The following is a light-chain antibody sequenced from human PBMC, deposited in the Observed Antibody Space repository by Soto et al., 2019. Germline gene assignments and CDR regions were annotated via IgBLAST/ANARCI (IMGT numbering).Light chain of an antibody. V-gene: IGKV2-28*01. CDR3: MQALETPYT. CDR2: LGS. J-gene: IGKJ2*01. CDR1: QRLLHSNGNTF. Sequence: EIVMTQSPPSLTVTPGEPASISCRSSQRLLHSNGNTFLDWYLQKPGQSPQLLIYLGSNRASGVPDRVSGSEAGTDFTLKISRVEAEDAGVYYCMQALETPYTFGQVTKLEIK.